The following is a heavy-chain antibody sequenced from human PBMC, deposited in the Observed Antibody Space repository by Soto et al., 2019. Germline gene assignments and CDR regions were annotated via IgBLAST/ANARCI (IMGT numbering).Heavy chain of an antibody. Sequence: ASVKVSCKASGGTFSSYAISWVRQAPGQGLEWMGGIIPIFGTANYAQKFQGRVTITADKSTSTAYMELSSLRSEDTAVYYCARVGYSYGYRLDYWGQGTLVTVSS. J-gene: IGHJ4*02. D-gene: IGHD5-18*01. CDR3: ARVGYSYGYRLDY. V-gene: IGHV1-69*06. CDR2: IIPIFGTA. CDR1: GGTFSSYA.